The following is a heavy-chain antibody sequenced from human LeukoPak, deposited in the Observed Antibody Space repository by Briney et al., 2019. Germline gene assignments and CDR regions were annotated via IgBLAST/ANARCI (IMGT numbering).Heavy chain of an antibody. CDR2: IIPIFGTA. CDR1: GGTFSSYA. CDR3: ARTIVVVPAAIWDAFDI. J-gene: IGHJ3*02. Sequence: SVKVSCKASGGTFSSYAISWVRQAPGQGLEWMGGIIPIFGTANYAQKFQGRVTITTDESTSTAYMELSSLRSGDTAVYYCARTIVVVPAAIWDAFDIWGQGTMVTVSS. V-gene: IGHV1-69*05. D-gene: IGHD2-2*01.